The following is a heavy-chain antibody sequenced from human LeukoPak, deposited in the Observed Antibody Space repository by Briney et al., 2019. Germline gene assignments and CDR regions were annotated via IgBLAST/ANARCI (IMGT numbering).Heavy chain of an antibody. CDR3: ARERIAVAAKAFDI. V-gene: IGHV3-30*19. J-gene: IGHJ3*02. CDR2: ISYDGSNK. Sequence: GGSLRLSCIGSTFTFIDYGMHGVRKAPGKGLEGVAVISYDGSNKYYADSVKGRFTISRDNSRNTLYLQMNSLRAEDTAVYYCARERIAVAAKAFDIWGQGTMVTVSS. CDR1: TFTFIDYG. D-gene: IGHD6-19*01.